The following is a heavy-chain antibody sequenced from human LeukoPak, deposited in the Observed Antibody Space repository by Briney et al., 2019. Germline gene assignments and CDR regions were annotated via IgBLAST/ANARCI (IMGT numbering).Heavy chain of an antibody. CDR3: ARDIPRLHYYDSSGYYYAEPTDAFDI. CDR2: ISAYNGNT. V-gene: IGHV1-18*01. CDR1: GYTFTSYG. Sequence: ASVKVSCKASGYTFTSYGISWVRQAPGQGLEWMGWISAYNGNTNYAQKLQGRVTMTTDTSTSTAFMELRSLRSDDTAVYYCARDIPRLHYYDSSGYYYAEPTDAFDIWGQGTMVTVSS. D-gene: IGHD3-22*01. J-gene: IGHJ3*02.